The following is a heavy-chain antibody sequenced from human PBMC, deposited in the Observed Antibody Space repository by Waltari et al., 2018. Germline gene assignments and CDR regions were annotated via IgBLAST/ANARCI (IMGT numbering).Heavy chain of an antibody. J-gene: IGHJ4*02. Sequence: QLQLQETGPGLVKPAGAVSLTCDVPGDSMSSTDCWSWVRQSPQRGLEWVGQVRGDGKSNYNPSFASRVTISLDTSKNQFSLNLNFATAADTAMYYCARDRGRGLYLDTWGPGTPVTVSP. CDR2: VRGDGKS. CDR1: GDSMSSTDC. D-gene: IGHD1-26*01. CDR3: ARDRGRGLYLDT. V-gene: IGHV4-4*02.